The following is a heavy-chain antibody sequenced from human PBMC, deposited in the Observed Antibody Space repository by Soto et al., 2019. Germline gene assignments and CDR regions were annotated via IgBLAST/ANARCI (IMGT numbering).Heavy chain of an antibody. CDR1: GFTFSSYA. V-gene: IGHV3-64*01. CDR2: ISSNGGST. Sequence: EVQLVESGGGLVQPVGSLRLSCAASGFTFSSYAMHWVRQAPGKGLEYVSAISSNGGSTYYANSVKCRFTISRDNYQNTLYLQMGRLRAEDMAVYYCARSIPIVEHDGVQGHRDGWGKGTTVTVSS. D-gene: IGHD3-10*01. J-gene: IGHJ6*03. CDR3: ARSIPIVEHDGVQGHRDG.